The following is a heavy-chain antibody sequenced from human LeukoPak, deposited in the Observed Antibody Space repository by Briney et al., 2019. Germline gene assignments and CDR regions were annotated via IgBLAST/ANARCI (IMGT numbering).Heavy chain of an antibody. CDR1: GGSIGSGRYY. Sequence: SETLSLTCTVSGGSIGSGRYYWSWFRQHPGKGLEWIGYIYNSGSTYYNPSLKSRVTISIDTSKNQFSLKLSSVTAADTAVYYCARAYSNSPLWWFDPWGQGTLVTVSS. D-gene: IGHD4-11*01. CDR2: IYNSGST. J-gene: IGHJ5*02. V-gene: IGHV4-31*03. CDR3: ARAYSNSPLWWFDP.